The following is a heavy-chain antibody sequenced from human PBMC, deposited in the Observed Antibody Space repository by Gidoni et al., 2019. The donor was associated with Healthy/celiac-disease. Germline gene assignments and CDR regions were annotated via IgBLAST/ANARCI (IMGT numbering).Heavy chain of an antibody. CDR2: IYHSGST. CDR1: GGSISSSNW. Sequence: QVQLQESGPALVKPSGTLSLTCAVSGGSISSSNWWSWVRQPPGKGLEWIGEIYHSGSTNYNPSLKSRVTISVDKSKNQFSLKLSSVTAADTAVYYCARANTVVVVAAKVRLPTYFDYWGQGTLVTVSS. V-gene: IGHV4-4*02. D-gene: IGHD2-15*01. CDR3: ARANTVVVVAAKVRLPTYFDY. J-gene: IGHJ4*02.